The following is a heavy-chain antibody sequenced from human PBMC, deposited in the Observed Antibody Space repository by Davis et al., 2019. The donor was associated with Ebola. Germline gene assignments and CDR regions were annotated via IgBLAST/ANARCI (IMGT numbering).Heavy chain of an antibody. D-gene: IGHD2-21*02. J-gene: IGHJ4*02. Sequence: ASVKVSCKASGYTFTGYYMHWVRQAPGQGLEWMGRINPNSGGTNYAQKFQGRVTVTRDMSISTAYMELSRLRSDDTAVYYCASHCGGDCYTSGWGQGTLVTVSS. CDR1: GYTFTGYY. CDR3: ASHCGGDCYTSG. CDR2: INPNSGGT. V-gene: IGHV1-2*06.